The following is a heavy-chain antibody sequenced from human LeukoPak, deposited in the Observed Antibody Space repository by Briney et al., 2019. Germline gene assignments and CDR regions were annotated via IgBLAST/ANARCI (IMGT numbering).Heavy chain of an antibody. CDR3: AREVAAAGTVDWFDP. CDR2: IYHSGST. V-gene: IGHV4-30-2*01. J-gene: IGHJ5*02. D-gene: IGHD6-13*01. CDR1: GGSISSGGYY. Sequence: SETLSLTCTVSGGSISSGGYYWSWIRQPPGKGLEWIGYIYHSGSTYYNPSLKSRVTISVDRSKNQFSLKLSSVTAADTAVYYCAREVAAAGTVDWFDPWGQGTLVTVSS.